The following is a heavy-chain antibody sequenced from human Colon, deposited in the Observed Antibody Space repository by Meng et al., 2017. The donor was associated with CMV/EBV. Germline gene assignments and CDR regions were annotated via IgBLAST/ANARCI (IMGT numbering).Heavy chain of an antibody. D-gene: IGHD5-12*01. CDR3: ARVVGGYDYIDH. V-gene: IGHV4-38-2*02. CDR1: GSSIKTNYY. Sequence: GSLRLSCTVSGSSIKTNYYWGWVRQAPGKGLEWIGSIYYSGNMYHNPSLKSRVTMSEDTSNNQISLKLRAVTAADTAVYYCARVVGGYDYIDHWDQGTLVTVSS. J-gene: IGHJ4*02. CDR2: IYYSGNM.